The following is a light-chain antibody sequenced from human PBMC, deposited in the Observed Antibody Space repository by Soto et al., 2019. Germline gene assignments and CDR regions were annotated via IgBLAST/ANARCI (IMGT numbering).Light chain of an antibody. CDR3: QQYNSYWP. Sequence: DIQMTQSPSTLSASVGDRVTITCRASQSISSWLAWYQQKPGKAPKLLIYKASSLESGVPSRFSGSGSGTEFTLTISSLQLEDVATYSCQQYNSYWPFGQGTKVDIK. V-gene: IGKV1-5*03. J-gene: IGKJ1*01. CDR1: QSISSW. CDR2: KAS.